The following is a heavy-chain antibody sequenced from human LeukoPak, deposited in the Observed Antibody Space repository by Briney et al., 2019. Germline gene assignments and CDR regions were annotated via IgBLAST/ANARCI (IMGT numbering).Heavy chain of an antibody. CDR3: ARSPPYYYDSSGSH. CDR1: GFTVSSNY. V-gene: IGHV3-66*02. J-gene: IGHJ4*02. Sequence: GGALRLSCAASGFTVSSNYMSWVRQAPGKGLEWVSVIYSGGSTYYADSVKGRFTISRDNSKNTLYLQMNSLRAEDTAVYYCARSPPYYYDSSGSHWGQGTLVTVSS. CDR2: IYSGGST. D-gene: IGHD3-22*01.